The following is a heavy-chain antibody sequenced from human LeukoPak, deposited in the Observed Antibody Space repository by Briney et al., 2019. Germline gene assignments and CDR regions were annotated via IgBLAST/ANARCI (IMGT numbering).Heavy chain of an antibody. CDR3: AKGVHRMTTVTSFDY. Sequence: GGSLRLSCAASGFTFSSYSMNWVRQAPGKGLEWVSYISSSGSTIYYADSVKGRFTISRDNAKNSLYLQMNSLRAEDTAVYYCAKGVHRMTTVTSFDYWGQGTLVTVPS. V-gene: IGHV3-48*04. CDR2: ISSSGSTI. D-gene: IGHD4-17*01. CDR1: GFTFSSYS. J-gene: IGHJ4*02.